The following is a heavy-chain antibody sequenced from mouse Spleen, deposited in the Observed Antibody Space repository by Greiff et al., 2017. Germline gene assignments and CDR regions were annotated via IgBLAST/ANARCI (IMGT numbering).Heavy chain of an antibody. CDR3: ARGYGNYGWFAY. J-gene: IGHJ3*01. Sequence: VQLQQPGAELVKPGASVKMSCKASGYTFTSYWITWVKQRPGQGLEWIGDIYPGSGSTNYNEKFKSKATLTVDTSSSTAYMQLSSLTSEDSAVYYCARGYGNYGWFAYWGQGTLVTVSA. CDR2: IYPGSGST. CDR1: GYTFTSYW. D-gene: IGHD2-1*01. V-gene: IGHV1-55*01.